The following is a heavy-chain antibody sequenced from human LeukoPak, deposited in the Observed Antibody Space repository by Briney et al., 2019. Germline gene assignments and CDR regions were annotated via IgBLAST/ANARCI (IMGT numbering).Heavy chain of an antibody. CDR1: GGSISSYY. V-gene: IGHV4-4*07. D-gene: IGHD2-2*01. Sequence: SETLSLTCTVSGGSISSYYWSWIRQPAGKGLEWIGRIYTSGSTNYNPSLKSRVTMSVDTSKNQFSLKLSSVTAADTAVYYCARVHCSSTSCYYYYGMDVWGQGTTVTVSS. CDR3: ARVHCSSTSCYYYYGMDV. CDR2: IYTSGST. J-gene: IGHJ6*02.